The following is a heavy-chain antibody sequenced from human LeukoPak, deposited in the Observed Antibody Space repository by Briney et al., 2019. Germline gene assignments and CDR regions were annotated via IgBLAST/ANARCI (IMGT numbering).Heavy chain of an antibody. CDR3: ATGYTSGTRIDY. Sequence: GGSLRLSCAASGFTFSAFSMNWVRRAPGKGLEWVSAISSSSSDIYYTDSVKGRFTISRDNANNFLYPQVSSLRAEDTAVYYCATGYTSGTRIDYWGQGTLVSVSS. V-gene: IGHV3-21*01. CDR2: ISSSSSDI. J-gene: IGHJ4*02. CDR1: GFTFSAFS. D-gene: IGHD6-19*01.